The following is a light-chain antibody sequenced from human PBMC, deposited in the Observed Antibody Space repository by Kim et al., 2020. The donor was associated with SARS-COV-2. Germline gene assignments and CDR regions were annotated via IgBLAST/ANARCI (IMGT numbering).Light chain of an antibody. CDR2: KAS. CDR1: QSISSW. Sequence: VSIGDRITITCRASQSISSWLAWYQQKPGKPPKLQIYKASSLESGVPSRFSGSASGTEFTLTISSLQPDDFATYYCQQYNSYPWTFGQGTKVDIK. J-gene: IGKJ1*01. V-gene: IGKV1-5*03. CDR3: QQYNSYPWT.